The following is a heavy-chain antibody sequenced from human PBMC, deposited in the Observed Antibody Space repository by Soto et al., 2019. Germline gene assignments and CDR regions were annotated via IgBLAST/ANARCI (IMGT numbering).Heavy chain of an antibody. CDR2: ISAYNGNT. J-gene: IGHJ4*01. CDR3: ARWEADYDILTGYLYQ. D-gene: IGHD3-9*01. Sequence: ASVKVSCKASGYTFASYGISWVRQAPGQGLEWMGWISAYNGNTNYAQKLQGRVTMTTDTSTSTAYMELRSLRSDDTAVYYCARWEADYDILTGYLYQWGHGTLVTVPS. CDR1: GYTFASYG. V-gene: IGHV1-18*01.